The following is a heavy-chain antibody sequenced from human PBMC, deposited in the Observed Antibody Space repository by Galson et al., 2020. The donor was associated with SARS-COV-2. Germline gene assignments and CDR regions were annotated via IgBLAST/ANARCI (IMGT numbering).Heavy chain of an antibody. Sequence: GGSLRLSCAASGFTFSSYSMNWVRQAPGKGLEWVSSISSSSSYKHYADSLKGRFTISRDNAKNSLYLQMNSLRAEDTAVYYCARVGTYYDSLTGYSSYYYYMDVWGKGTTVTVSS. V-gene: IGHV3-21*01. D-gene: IGHD3-9*01. CDR1: GFTFSSYS. CDR2: ISSSSSYK. J-gene: IGHJ6*03. CDR3: ARVGTYYDSLTGYSSYYYYMDV.